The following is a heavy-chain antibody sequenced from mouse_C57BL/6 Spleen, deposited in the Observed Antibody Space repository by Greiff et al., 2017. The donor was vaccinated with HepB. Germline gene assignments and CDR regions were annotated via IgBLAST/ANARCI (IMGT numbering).Heavy chain of an antibody. D-gene: IGHD1-1*01. CDR2: ISDGGSYT. CDR1: GFTFSSYA. CDR3: AREDGSSYGYFDV. V-gene: IGHV5-4*01. J-gene: IGHJ1*03. Sequence: EVKLMESGGGLVKPGGSLKLSCAASGFTFSSYAMSWVRQTPEKRLEWVATISDGGSYTYYPDNVKGRFTISRDNAKNNLYLQMSHLKSEDTAMYYCAREDGSSYGYFDVWGTGTTVTVSS.